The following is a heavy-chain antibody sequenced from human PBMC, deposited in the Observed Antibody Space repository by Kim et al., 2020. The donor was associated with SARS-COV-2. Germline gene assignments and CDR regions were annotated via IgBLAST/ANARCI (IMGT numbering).Heavy chain of an antibody. V-gene: IGHV3-9*01. D-gene: IGHD6-19*01. J-gene: IGHJ4*01. CDR3: AKAPTVAGLVYYFDY. CDR2: ISWNSGSI. CDR1: GFTFDDYA. Sequence: GGSLRLSCAASGFTFDDYAMHWVRQAPGKGLEWVSGISWNSGSIGYADSVKGRFTISRDNAKNSLYLQMNSLRAEDTALYYCAKAPTVAGLVYYFDYWG.